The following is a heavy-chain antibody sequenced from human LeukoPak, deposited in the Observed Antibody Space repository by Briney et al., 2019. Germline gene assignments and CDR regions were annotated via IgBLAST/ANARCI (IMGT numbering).Heavy chain of an antibody. Sequence: SETLSLTCAVYGGSFSGYYWSWIRQPPGKGLEWIGEINHSGSTNYNPSLKSRVTISVDTSKNQFSLKLSSVTAADTAVYYCARLYYDMLTGYYKGNWFDPWGQGTLVTVSS. CDR2: INHSGST. D-gene: IGHD3-9*01. J-gene: IGHJ5*02. V-gene: IGHV4-34*01. CDR1: GGSFSGYY. CDR3: ARLYYDMLTGYYKGNWFDP.